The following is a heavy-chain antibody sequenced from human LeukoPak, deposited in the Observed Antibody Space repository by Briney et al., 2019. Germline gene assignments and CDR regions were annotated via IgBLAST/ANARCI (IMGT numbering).Heavy chain of an antibody. D-gene: IGHD3-9*01. J-gene: IGHJ5*02. V-gene: IGHV5-51*01. CDR3: ARSLRYFDWDWRTGRFDP. Sequence: GESLKISCKGSGYSFTSYWIGWVRQMPGKGLEWMGIIYPGDSDIRYSPSFQGQVTISADKSISTAYLQWSSLKASDTAMYYCARSLRYFDWDWRTGRFDPWGQGTLVTVSS. CDR2: IYPGDSDI. CDR1: GYSFTSYW.